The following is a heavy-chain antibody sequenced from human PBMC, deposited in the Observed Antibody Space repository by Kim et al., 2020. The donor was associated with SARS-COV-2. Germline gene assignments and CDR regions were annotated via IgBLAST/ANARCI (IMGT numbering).Heavy chain of an antibody. D-gene: IGHD5-18*01. Sequence: GGSLRLSCAASGFTFSSYWMSWVRQAPGKGLEWVANIKQDGSEKYYVDSVKGRFTISRDNAKNSLYLQMNSLRAEDTAVYYCARALIPRGYSYGYVAYYFDYWGQGTLVTVSS. CDR2: IKQDGSEK. J-gene: IGHJ4*02. V-gene: IGHV3-7*01. CDR3: ARALIPRGYSYGYVAYYFDY. CDR1: GFTFSSYW.